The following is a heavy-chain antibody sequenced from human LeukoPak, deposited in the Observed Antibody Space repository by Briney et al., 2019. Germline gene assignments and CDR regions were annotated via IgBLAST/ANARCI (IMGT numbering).Heavy chain of an antibody. CDR3: ARAPYYDFWSGKFDY. CDR2: IYHSGST. J-gene: IGHJ4*02. V-gene: IGHV4-34*01. CDR1: GGSFSGYY. D-gene: IGHD3-3*01. Sequence: SETLSLTCAVYGGSFSGYYWSWIRQPPGKGLEWIGEIYHSGSTNYNPSLKSRVTISVDKSKNQFSLELSSVTAADTAVYYCARAPYYDFWSGKFDYWGQGTLVTVSS.